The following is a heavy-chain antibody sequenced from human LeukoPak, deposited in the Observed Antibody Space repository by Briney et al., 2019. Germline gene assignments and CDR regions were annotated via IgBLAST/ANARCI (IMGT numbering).Heavy chain of an antibody. V-gene: IGHV4-59*01. Sequence: SETLSLTCTVSGGSISSYYWSWFRQPPGKGLEWIGYIYYSGSTNYNPSLKSRVTISVDTSKNQFSLKLSSVTAADTAVYYCARGRGRPFDYWGQGTLVTVSS. CDR3: ARGRGRPFDY. J-gene: IGHJ4*02. CDR1: GGSISSYY. CDR2: IYYSGST.